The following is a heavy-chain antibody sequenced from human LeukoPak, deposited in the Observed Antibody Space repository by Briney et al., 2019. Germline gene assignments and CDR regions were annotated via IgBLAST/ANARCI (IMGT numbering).Heavy chain of an antibody. Sequence: GGSLRLSCAASGFSISDYYMSWIRQSPGKGLEWISYITSGAGSTKYADSVKGRSTISRDTAKNSVALQLNSLRAEDTAVYYCTRERRGTYYAFESWGQGTLVTVSS. CDR3: TRERRGTYYAFES. D-gene: IGHD3-16*01. CDR2: ITSGAGST. V-gene: IGHV3-11*01. CDR1: GFSISDYY. J-gene: IGHJ4*02.